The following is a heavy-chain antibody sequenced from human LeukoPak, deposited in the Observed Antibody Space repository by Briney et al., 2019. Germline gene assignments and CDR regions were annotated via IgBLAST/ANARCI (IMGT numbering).Heavy chain of an antibody. J-gene: IGHJ4*02. CDR1: GGSISSGVYY. CDR3: ARGPYSSSLEDY. D-gene: IGHD6-13*01. CDR2: IYYSGST. Sequence: SQTLSLTCTVPGGSISSGVYYSSWIRQPPGKGLEWIGYIYYSGSTYYNPSLKSRVTISVDTSKNQFSLKLSSVTAADTAVYDCARGPYSSSLEDYWGQGTLVTVSS. V-gene: IGHV4-30-4*01.